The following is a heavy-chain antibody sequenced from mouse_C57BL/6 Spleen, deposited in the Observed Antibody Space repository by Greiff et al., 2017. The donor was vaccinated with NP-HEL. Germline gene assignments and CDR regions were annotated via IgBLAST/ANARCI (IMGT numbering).Heavy chain of an antibody. CDR1: GYTFTSYD. D-gene: IGHD1-1*01. J-gene: IGHJ3*01. Sequence: VQLVESGPELVKPRASVKLSCKASGYTFTSYDINWVKQRPGQGLEWIGWIYPRDGSTKYNEKFKGKATLTVDTSSSTAYMELHSLTSEDSAVYFCARNPTVEEAWFAYWGQGTLVTVSA. CDR3: ARNPTVEEAWFAY. V-gene: IGHV1-85*01. CDR2: IYPRDGST.